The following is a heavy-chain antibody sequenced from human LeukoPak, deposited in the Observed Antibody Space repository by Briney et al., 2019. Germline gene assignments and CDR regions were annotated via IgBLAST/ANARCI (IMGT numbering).Heavy chain of an antibody. CDR3: ASNPPNRLMGAAGEDY. V-gene: IGHV4-59*08. J-gene: IGHJ4*02. Sequence: SETLSLTCTVSAVSITSYYWSWIRQPPGNGLEWVGHFYYSGTTNYNPSLKSLVTISVDTSRTQFSLNLTSVTAADMAMYYCASNPPNRLMGAAGEDYWGQGTLVTVSS. CDR2: FYYSGTT. D-gene: IGHD6-13*01. CDR1: AVSITSYY.